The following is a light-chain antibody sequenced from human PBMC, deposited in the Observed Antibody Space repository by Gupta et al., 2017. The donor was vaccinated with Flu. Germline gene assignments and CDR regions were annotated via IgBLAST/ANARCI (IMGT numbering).Light chain of an antibody. V-gene: IGKV6-21*01. CDR2: SAS. CDR1: ESVGRS. CDR3: HQSRSLPLT. Sequence: EIVLTQFPNFQSVTPKDAVTITCRASESVGRSLHWYQQKAGQSPKLLIKSASPSLSGVPSRFSGGGSGTDFTLTINSLESEDAATYYCHQSRSLPLTFGGGTKVEIK. J-gene: IGKJ4*01.